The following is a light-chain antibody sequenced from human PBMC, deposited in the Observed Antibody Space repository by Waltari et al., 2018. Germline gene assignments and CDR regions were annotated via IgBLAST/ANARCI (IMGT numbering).Light chain of an antibody. V-gene: IGKV4-1*01. Sequence: DIVMTQSPDSLAVSLGERATINCKSSQSLLYSSNNKNYLAWYQQKPGQPPKLLISWASTRESGVPDRFSGSGSGTDFTLTISGLQAEDVALYYCQQYYTTPFEFGQGTKLEIE. CDR2: WAS. CDR3: QQYYTTPFE. CDR1: QSLLYSSNNKNY. J-gene: IGKJ2*01.